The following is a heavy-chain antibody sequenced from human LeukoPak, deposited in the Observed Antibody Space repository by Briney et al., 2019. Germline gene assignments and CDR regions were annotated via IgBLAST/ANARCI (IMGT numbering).Heavy chain of an antibody. CDR2: INHSGST. J-gene: IGHJ5*02. V-gene: IGHV4-34*01. Sequence: SETLSLTCAVYGGSFSGYYWSWIRQPPGKGLEWIGEINHSGSTNYNPSLKSRVTISVDTSKNQFSLNLSSVTAADTAVYYCARAYCSGATCYDSRGWFDPWGQGTLVTVSS. CDR1: GGSFSGYY. CDR3: ARAYCSGATCYDSRGWFDP. D-gene: IGHD2-15*01.